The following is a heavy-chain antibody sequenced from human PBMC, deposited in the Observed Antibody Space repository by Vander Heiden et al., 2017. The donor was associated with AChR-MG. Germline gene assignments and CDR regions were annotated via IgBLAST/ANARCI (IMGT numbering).Heavy chain of an antibody. Sequence: QMQLVQSGPAVKKAGTSVKVSCKVSGFTFSDSSAIHWVRPARGQPLEWIGWIVVGAGHTNLAQKCHERVTITRDMSTSTAYMELSSLKSYDTAVYYCAASLRRVDVWSGSSFDSWGQGSLVTVSS. J-gene: IGHJ4*02. CDR2: IVVGAGHT. D-gene: IGHD3-3*01. CDR3: AASLRRVDVWSGSSFDS. CDR1: GFTFSDS. V-gene: IGHV1-58*02.